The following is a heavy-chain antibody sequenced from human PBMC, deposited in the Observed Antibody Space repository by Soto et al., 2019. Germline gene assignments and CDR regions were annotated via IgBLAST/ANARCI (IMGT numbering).Heavy chain of an antibody. D-gene: IGHD6-19*01. CDR2: IYSGGST. J-gene: IGHJ5*01. Sequence: QSGGSLRLSCAASGFTVSSNYMSWVRQAPGKGLEWVSVIYSGGSTYYADSVKGRFTISRDNSKNTLYLQMNSLRAEDTAVYYCASCSSGWFDYWGQGTLVTVSS. V-gene: IGHV3-53*01. CDR3: ASCSSGWFDY. CDR1: GFTVSSNY.